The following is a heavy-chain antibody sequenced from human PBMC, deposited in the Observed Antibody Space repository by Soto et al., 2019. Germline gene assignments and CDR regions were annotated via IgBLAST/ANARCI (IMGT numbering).Heavy chain of an antibody. Sequence: QITLKESGPTLVKPTQTLTLTCTFSGFSLSTRGEGVGWVRQPPGKALEWLALSYWNGDKRYSPSLKTRLTITKGTSEVQVVLTMTNMDPVDTATYYCAHMTYYYASGSYASGHVFQHWGQGTLVTVSS. J-gene: IGHJ1*01. V-gene: IGHV2-5*01. CDR3: AHMTYYYASGSYASGHVFQH. D-gene: IGHD3-10*01. CDR1: GFSLSTRGEG. CDR2: SYWNGDK.